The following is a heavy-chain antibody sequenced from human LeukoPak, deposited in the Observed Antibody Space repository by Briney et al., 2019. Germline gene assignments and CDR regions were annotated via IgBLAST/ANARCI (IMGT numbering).Heavy chain of an antibody. Sequence: GGSLRLSCAASGFIFNSYWMNWLRQAPGKGLEWVANVDQDGSEKYYVGSVKGRFTISRDNAKNSLYLQMNSLRVEDTAVYYCARGWASSRCKAFDIWGQGTIVTVSS. CDR1: GFIFNSYW. CDR2: VDQDGSEK. D-gene: IGHD2/OR15-2a*01. J-gene: IGHJ3*02. V-gene: IGHV3-7*03. CDR3: ARGWASSRCKAFDI.